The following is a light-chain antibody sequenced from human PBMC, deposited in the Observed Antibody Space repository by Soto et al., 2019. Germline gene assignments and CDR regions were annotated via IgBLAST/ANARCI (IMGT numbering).Light chain of an antibody. V-gene: IGKV1-5*01. CDR3: QEYNSYSWT. CDR1: QSITTW. CDR2: DVS. Sequence: DIRMTQSPSSLSASVGDSVTITCRASQSITTWLAWYQQRPGEAPKLLIYDVSSLQSGVPSRFSGSGSGTEFTLTISSLQPDDFATYYCQEYNSYSWTFGQGTKVDIK. J-gene: IGKJ1*01.